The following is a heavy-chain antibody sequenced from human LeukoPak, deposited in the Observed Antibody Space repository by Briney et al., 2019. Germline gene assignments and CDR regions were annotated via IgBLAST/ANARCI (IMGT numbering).Heavy chain of an antibody. V-gene: IGHV1-46*01. CDR3: AKDLRWDHPGFDP. J-gene: IGHJ5*02. CDR2: INPGGGST. D-gene: IGHD4-23*01. Sequence: ASVKVSCKASGYTFTSYYIHWVRQAPGQGLEWTGIINPGGGSTSYAQRFQDRVTMTRDTSTSTVYMELSSLRSEDTAVYYCAKDLRWDHPGFDPWGQGTLVIVSS. CDR1: GYTFTSYY.